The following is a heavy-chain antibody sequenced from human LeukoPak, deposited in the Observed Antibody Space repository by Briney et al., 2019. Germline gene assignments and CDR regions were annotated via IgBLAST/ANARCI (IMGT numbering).Heavy chain of an antibody. CDR3: ARDYLNYYDSSGFNPDI. J-gene: IGHJ3*02. Sequence: SETLSLTCTVSGYSISSGYYWGWIRQPPGKGLEWIGSIYHSGSTYYNPSLKSRVTISVDTSKNQFSLKLSSVTAADTAVYYCARDYLNYYDSSGFNPDIWGQGTMVTVSS. CDR2: IYHSGST. D-gene: IGHD3-22*01. CDR1: GYSISSGYY. V-gene: IGHV4-38-2*02.